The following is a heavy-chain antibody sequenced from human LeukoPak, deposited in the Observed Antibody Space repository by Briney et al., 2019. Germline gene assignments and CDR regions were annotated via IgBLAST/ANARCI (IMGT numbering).Heavy chain of an antibody. V-gene: IGHV1-69*05. J-gene: IGHJ1*01. Sequence: SVKVSCKASGGTFSSYAISWVRQAPGQGLEWMGGIIPIFGTANYAQKFQGRVTITTDESTSTAYMELSSLRSEDTAVYYCARAGDSDTYYCPFQHWGQGTLVTVSS. CDR3: ARAGDSDTYYCPFQH. D-gene: IGHD3-10*01. CDR1: GGTFSSYA. CDR2: IIPIFGTA.